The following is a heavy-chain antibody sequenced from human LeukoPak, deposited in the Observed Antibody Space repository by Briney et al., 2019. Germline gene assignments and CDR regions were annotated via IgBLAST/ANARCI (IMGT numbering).Heavy chain of an antibody. Sequence: GGSLRLSCAASGFTFSNYNMNWVRQAPGKGLEGVSCFGTSSSYIYYADSVKGRFTITRDNAKNSLYLQMNSLRAEDTAVYYCARDGSSSGWDFDCWGQGTLVTVSS. J-gene: IGHJ4*02. D-gene: IGHD6-19*01. CDR3: ARDGSSSGWDFDC. CDR2: FGTSSSYI. CDR1: GFTFSNYN. V-gene: IGHV3-21*01.